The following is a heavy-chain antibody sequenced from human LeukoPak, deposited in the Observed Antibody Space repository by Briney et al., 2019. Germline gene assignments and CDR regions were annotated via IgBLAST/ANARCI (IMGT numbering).Heavy chain of an antibody. D-gene: IGHD3-22*01. J-gene: IGHJ4*02. CDR2: INHSGST. CDR3: ARSSHDSSGYVDY. V-gene: IGHV4-34*01. Sequence: PSETLSLTCAVYGGSFSGYYWSWIRQPPGKGLEWIGEINHSGSTNYNPSLKSRVTISVDTSKNQFSLKLSSVTAADTAVYYCARSSHDSSGYVDYWGQGTLVTVSS. CDR1: GGSFSGYY.